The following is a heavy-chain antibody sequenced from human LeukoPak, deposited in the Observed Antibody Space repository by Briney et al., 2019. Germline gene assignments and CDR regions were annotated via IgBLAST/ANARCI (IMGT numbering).Heavy chain of an antibody. D-gene: IGHD3-10*01. J-gene: IGHJ4*02. CDR3: ARGGYLWFGELPCDY. V-gene: IGHV3-21*06. Sequence: GGSLRLSCAASGLTFSSYSLNWVRQAPGKGLEWVSSISSSSSYIFYADSVKGRFTISRDNAKNSLYLQMNSLRAEDTAVYYCARGGYLWFGELPCDYWGQGTLVTVS. CDR2: ISSSSSYI. CDR1: GLTFSSYS.